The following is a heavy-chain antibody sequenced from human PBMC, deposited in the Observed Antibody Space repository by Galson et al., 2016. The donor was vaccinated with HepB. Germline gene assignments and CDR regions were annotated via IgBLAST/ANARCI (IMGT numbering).Heavy chain of an antibody. V-gene: IGHV3-30*18. CDR2: ISYDGSNK. D-gene: IGHD2-21*02. CDR3: AKEALLLHIVVVTATRGYFDY. CDR1: GFTFSSYG. Sequence: SLRLSCAASGFTFSSYGMHWVRQAPGKGLEWVAVISYDGSNKYYADSVKGRFTISRDNSKNTPYLQMNSLRAEDTAVYYCAKEALLLHIVVVTATRGYFDYWGQGTLVTVS. J-gene: IGHJ4*02.